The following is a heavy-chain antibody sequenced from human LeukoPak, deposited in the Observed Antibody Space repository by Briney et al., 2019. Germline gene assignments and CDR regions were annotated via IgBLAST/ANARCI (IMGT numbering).Heavy chain of an antibody. J-gene: IGHJ4*02. D-gene: IGHD3-9*01. Sequence: PGGSLRLSCAASGFTFSSYAMHWVRQAPGKGLEWVAVMSNDASNKYFADSVKGRFTISRDNSKNTLYLQMNSLRAEDTAVYYCARQWAVPHYDILTSYFDYWGQGTLVTVSS. V-gene: IGHV3-30-3*01. CDR2: MSNDASNK. CDR3: ARQWAVPHYDILTSYFDY. CDR1: GFTFSSYA.